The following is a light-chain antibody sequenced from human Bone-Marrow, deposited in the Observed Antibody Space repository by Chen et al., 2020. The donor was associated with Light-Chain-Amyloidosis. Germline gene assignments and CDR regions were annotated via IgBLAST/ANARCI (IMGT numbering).Light chain of an antibody. CDR3: SSYTITNTLV. CDR2: EVT. J-gene: IGLJ1*01. CDR1: SSDVGGDNH. Sequence: QSALTQPASVSGSPGQSITISCTGTSSDVGGDNHVSWYQQHPDKAPKLMISEVTIRPSWVPDRFSGSKSDNTASLTISGLPTEDEADYFCSSYTITNTLVFGSGTRVTVL. V-gene: IGLV2-14*01.